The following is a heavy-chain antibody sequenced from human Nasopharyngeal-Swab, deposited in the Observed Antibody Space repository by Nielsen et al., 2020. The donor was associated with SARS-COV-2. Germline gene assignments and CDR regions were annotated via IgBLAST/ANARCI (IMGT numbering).Heavy chain of an antibody. Sequence: SVKVSCKASGGTFSSYAISWVRQAPGQGLEWMGGIIPIFGTANYAQQFQGRVTITADKSTSTAYMELSSLRSEDTAVCYCARCMGSGGYYYYHYYMDVWGKGTTVTVSS. J-gene: IGHJ6*03. CDR3: ARCMGSGGYYYYHYYMDV. CDR2: IIPIFGTA. CDR1: GGTFSSYA. V-gene: IGHV1-69*06. D-gene: IGHD3-16*01.